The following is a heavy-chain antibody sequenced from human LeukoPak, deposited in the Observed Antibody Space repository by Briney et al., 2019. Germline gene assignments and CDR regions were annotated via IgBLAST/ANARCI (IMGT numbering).Heavy chain of an antibody. J-gene: IGHJ4*02. Sequence: GGSLRLSCAASGFTFSDYYMSWIRQAPGKGLEWVSYINTSGRTIYFADSVKGRFTISRDNAKNSLYLQMNSLRAEDTAVYYCARHGPRWELDYWGQGTLVTVSS. V-gene: IGHV3-11*01. CDR1: GFTFSDYY. CDR2: INTSGRTI. D-gene: IGHD1-26*01. CDR3: ARHGPRWELDY.